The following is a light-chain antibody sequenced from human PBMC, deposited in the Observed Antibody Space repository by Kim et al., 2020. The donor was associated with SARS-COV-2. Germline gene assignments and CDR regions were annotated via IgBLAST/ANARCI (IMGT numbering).Light chain of an antibody. V-gene: IGLV2-14*03. CDR2: DVT. CDR3: KSYTSSSTWV. J-gene: IGLJ2*01. CDR1: SSDVGGYNY. Sequence: GQSITISCTGTSSDVGGYNYVSWYQQHPGKAPKLLIFDVTKRPSGVSIRFSGSKSGNTASLTISGLQAEDESDFYCKSYTSSSTWVFGGGTQLTVL.